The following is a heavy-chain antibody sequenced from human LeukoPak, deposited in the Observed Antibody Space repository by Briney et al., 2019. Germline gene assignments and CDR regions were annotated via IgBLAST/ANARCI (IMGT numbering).Heavy chain of an antibody. V-gene: IGHV3-48*04. CDR3: AELGITMIGGV. Sequence: PGGSLRLSCAASGFTFSSYWMSWVRQAPGKGLEWVSYTSSSGSTIYYADSVKGRFTISRDNAKNSLYLQMNSLRAEDTAVYYCAELGITMIGGVWGKGTTVTISS. J-gene: IGHJ6*04. CDR1: GFTFSSYW. D-gene: IGHD3-10*02. CDR2: TSSSGSTI.